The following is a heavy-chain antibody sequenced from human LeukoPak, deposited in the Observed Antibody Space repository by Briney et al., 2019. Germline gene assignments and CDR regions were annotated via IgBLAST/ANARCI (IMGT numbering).Heavy chain of an antibody. CDR3: ARLGYYGSGRRYYYYMDV. CDR1: GGSFSGYY. CDR2: INHSGSN. J-gene: IGHJ6*03. V-gene: IGHV4-34*01. Sequence: SETLSPTCAVYGGSFSGYYWSWIRQPPGKGLEWIGEINHSGSNNYNPSVKSRVPISVDTSKNQFSLKLSSVTAADTAVYYCARLGYYGSGRRYYYYMDVWGKGTTVTISS. D-gene: IGHD3-10*01.